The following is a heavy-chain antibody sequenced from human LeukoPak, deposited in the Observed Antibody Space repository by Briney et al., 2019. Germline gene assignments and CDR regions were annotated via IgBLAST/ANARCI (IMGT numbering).Heavy chain of an antibody. CDR1: GGTFSSYA. J-gene: IGHJ2*01. Sequence: SVKVSCKASGGTFSSYAISWVRQAPGQGLEWMGGIVPIFGTANYAQKFQGRVTITADKSTSTAYMELSSLRSEDTAVYYCARSLVATIEIYWYFDLWGRGTLVTVSS. D-gene: IGHD5-12*01. CDR3: ARSLVATIEIYWYFDL. CDR2: IVPIFGTA. V-gene: IGHV1-69*06.